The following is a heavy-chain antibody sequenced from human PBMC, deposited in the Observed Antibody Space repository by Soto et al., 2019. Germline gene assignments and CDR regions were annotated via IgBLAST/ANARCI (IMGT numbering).Heavy chain of an antibody. V-gene: IGHV4-39*01. CDR3: ARHGPRAAYNWKLQQFDP. CDR2: IYYSGST. J-gene: IGHJ5*02. Sequence: PSETLSLTCTVSGGSISSSSYYWGWIRQPPGKGLEWIGSIYYSGSTYYNPSPKSRVTISVDTSKNQFSLKLSSVTAADTAVYYCARHGPRAAYNWKLQQFDPWGQGTLVTVSS. CDR1: GGSISSSSYY. D-gene: IGHD1-20*01.